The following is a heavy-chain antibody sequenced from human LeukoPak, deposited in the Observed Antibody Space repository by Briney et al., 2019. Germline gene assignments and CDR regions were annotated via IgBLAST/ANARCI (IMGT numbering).Heavy chain of an antibody. CDR2: VHTNGNI. CDR1: GGSITRGPYF. V-gene: IGHV4-61*02. J-gene: IGHJ3*02. Sequence: SQTLSLTCTVSGGSITRGPYFWKWIRQPAWGGLEWIGRVHTNGNINYRPHLQSRATISVDTSKNQVSLKLTSVNAADTAVCSCARERGGEGALDIWVQGTAVTVSS. CDR3: ARERGGEGALDI. D-gene: IGHD3-10*01.